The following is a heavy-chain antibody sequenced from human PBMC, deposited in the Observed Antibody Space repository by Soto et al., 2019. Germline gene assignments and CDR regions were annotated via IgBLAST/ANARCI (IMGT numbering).Heavy chain of an antibody. J-gene: IGHJ4*02. D-gene: IGHD5-18*01. CDR1: GGSISSYY. CDR2: IYYSGST. Sequence: SETLSLTCTVSGGSISSYYWSWIRQPPGKGLEWIGYIYYSGSTNYNPSLKSRVTISVDTSKNQFSLKLSSVTAADTAVYYCAREGAVDTAMGGLVLWGQGTLVTVSS. CDR3: AREGAVDTAMGGLVL. V-gene: IGHV4-59*01.